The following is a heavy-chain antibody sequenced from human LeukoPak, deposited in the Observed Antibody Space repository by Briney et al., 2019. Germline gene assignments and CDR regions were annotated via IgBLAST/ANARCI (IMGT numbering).Heavy chain of an antibody. CDR2: IYHSGST. Sequence: SETLSLTCTVSGYSISSGYYWGWIRQPPGKGLEWIGSIYHSGSTYYNPSLKSRVTISVDTSKNQFSLKLSSVTAADTAVYYCARVGGPLRYYYYYMDVWGKGTTVTVSS. CDR1: GYSISSGYY. CDR3: ARVGGPLRYYYYYMDV. V-gene: IGHV4-38-2*02. J-gene: IGHJ6*03.